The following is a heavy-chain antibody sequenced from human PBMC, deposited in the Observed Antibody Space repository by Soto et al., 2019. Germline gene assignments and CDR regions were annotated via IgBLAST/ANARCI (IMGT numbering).Heavy chain of an antibody. D-gene: IGHD4-17*01. J-gene: IGHJ4*02. CDR2: IWYDGSNK. CDR3: ARGPDYGDYEDVGVTWYDY. CDR1: GFTFSSYG. Sequence: QVQLVESGGGVVQPGRSLRLSCAASGFTFSSYGMHWVRQAPGKGLEWVAVIWYDGSNKYYADSVKGRFTISRDNSKNTLYLQMNSLRAEDTAVYYCARGPDYGDYEDVGVTWYDYWGQGTLVTVSS. V-gene: IGHV3-33*01.